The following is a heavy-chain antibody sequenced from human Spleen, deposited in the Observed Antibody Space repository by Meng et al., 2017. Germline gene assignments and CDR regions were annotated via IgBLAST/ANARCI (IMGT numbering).Heavy chain of an antibody. CDR2: MNEDGTTI. CDR1: GFTVSSFW. Sequence: EVQLVESGGGVVQPGRSLRLSCAASGFTVSSFWMHWVRQPPGKGLVWVSRMNEDGTTINYADSVQGRFTISRDSARNTLYLQMNTLRVEDTAIYYCVRDFGGNSDYWGQGTLVTVSS. J-gene: IGHJ4*02. D-gene: IGHD2-21*01. V-gene: IGHV3-74*01. CDR3: VRDFGGNSDY.